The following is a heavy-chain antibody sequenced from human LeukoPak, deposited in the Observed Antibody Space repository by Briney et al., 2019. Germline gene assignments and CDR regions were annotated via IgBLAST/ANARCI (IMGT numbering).Heavy chain of an antibody. V-gene: IGHV4-39*01. CDR1: GGSISSPNSY. CDR2: IFYDGTT. Sequence: SETLSLTCTVSGGSISSPNSYWGWIRQPPGKGLEWIGSIFYDGTTYYNPSLKSRVTISVDTSKSQFSPTLRSVTAADTAVHYCARRVVAGTTVDFWGQGNLVTVSS. CDR3: ARRVVAGTTVDF. J-gene: IGHJ4*02. D-gene: IGHD6-19*01.